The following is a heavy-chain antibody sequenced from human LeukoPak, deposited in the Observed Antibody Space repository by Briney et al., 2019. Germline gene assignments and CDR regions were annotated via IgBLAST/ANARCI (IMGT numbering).Heavy chain of an antibody. D-gene: IGHD3-10*01. CDR2: IQYDGSNQ. CDR3: ARRYGSGHHVDY. Sequence: GGSLRLSCAASGFTFSSYGMHWVRQAPGKGLEWVAYIQYDGSNQQYADSVKGRFSISRDRSKNIPYLQMNSLRAEDTAVYYCARRYGSGHHVDYWGQGTLVTVSS. V-gene: IGHV3-30*02. J-gene: IGHJ4*02. CDR1: GFTFSSYG.